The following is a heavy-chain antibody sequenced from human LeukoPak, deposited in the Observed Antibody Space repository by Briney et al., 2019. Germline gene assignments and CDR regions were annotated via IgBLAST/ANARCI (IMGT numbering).Heavy chain of an antibody. Sequence: QPGGSLRLSCAASGFTFSTYSMNWVRQAPGKGLEWVSYISSGSSTIYYADSVKGRFTISRDNSKNTLYLQMNSLRAEDTAVYYCAKVKRDQAGGYSYGYFGYYFDYWGQGTLVTVSS. CDR3: AKVKRDQAGGYSYGYFGYYFDY. J-gene: IGHJ4*02. CDR1: GFTFSTYS. V-gene: IGHV3-48*01. D-gene: IGHD5-18*01. CDR2: ISSGSSTI.